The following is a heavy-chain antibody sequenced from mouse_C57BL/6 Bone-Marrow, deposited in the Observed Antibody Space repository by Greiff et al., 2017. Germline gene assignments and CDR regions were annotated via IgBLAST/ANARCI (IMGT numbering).Heavy chain of an antibody. V-gene: IGHV3-6*01. CDR2: ISYDGSN. CDR1: GYSITSGYY. D-gene: IGHD1-1*01. J-gene: IGHJ3*01. CDR3: ARDMGYGSSYGCAY. Sequence: EVKLMESGPGLVKPSQSLSLTCSVTGYSITSGYYWNWIRQFPGNKLEWMGYISYDGSNNYNPSLKNRISITRDTSKNQFFLKLNSVTTEDTATYYCARDMGYGSSYGCAYWGQGTLVTVSA.